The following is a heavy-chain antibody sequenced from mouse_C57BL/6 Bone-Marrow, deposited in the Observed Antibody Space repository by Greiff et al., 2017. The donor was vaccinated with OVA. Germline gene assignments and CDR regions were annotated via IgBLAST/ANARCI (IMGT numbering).Heavy chain of an antibody. CDR2: ISSGGDSI. D-gene: IGHD2-4*01. CDR1: GFTFSSYA. J-gene: IGHJ1*03. V-gene: IGHV5-9-1*02. Sequence: EVKLVESGEGLVKPGGSLKLSCAASGFTFSSYAMSWVRQTPEKRLEWVAYISSGGDSIYYEDPVKGRFTISRDNARNTLYLQMSSLKSEDTAMYYCTRGGGLRWYFDVWGTGTTVTVSS. CDR3: TRGGGLRWYFDV.